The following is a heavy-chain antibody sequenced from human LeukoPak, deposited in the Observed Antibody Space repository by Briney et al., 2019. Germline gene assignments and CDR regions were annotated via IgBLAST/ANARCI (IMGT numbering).Heavy chain of an antibody. CDR3: ARDRVVAATPGYWFDP. J-gene: IGHJ5*02. D-gene: IGHD2-15*01. CDR1: GGSISSYY. CDR2: IYTSGST. Sequence: PSETLSLTCTVSGGSISSYYWSWIRQPAGKGLEWIGRIYTSGSTNYNPSLKSRVTMSVDTSKNQFSLKLSSVTAADTAVYYCARDRVVAATPGYWFDPWGQGTLVTVSS. V-gene: IGHV4-4*07.